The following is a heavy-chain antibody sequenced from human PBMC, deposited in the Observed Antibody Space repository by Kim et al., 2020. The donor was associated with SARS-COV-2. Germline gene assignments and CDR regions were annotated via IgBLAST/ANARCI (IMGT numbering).Heavy chain of an antibody. Sequence: RERYYGDSVKGRFTLSRDNAKNSVYLQMNSLRAEDTAVYYCARDRGWSGDYWGQGTLVTVSS. CDR2: RER. CDR3: ARDRGWSGDY. J-gene: IGHJ4*02. D-gene: IGHD6-19*01. V-gene: IGHV3-7*01.